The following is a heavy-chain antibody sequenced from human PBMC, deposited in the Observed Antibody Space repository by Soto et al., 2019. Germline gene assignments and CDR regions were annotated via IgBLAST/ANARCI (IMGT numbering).Heavy chain of an antibody. CDR2: IWYDGSNK. CDR3: AREDYYYDSSGYSYYFDY. J-gene: IGHJ4*02. Sequence: QVQLVESGGGVVQPGRSLRLSCAASGFTFSSYGMHWVRQAPGKGLEWVAVIWYDGSNKYYADSVKGRFTISRDNFKNTLYLQMNSLRAEDTAVYYCAREDYYYDSSGYSYYFDYWGQGTLVTVSS. CDR1: GFTFSSYG. D-gene: IGHD3-22*01. V-gene: IGHV3-33*01.